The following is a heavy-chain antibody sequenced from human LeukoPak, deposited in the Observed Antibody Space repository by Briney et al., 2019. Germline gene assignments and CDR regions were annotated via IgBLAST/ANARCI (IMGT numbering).Heavy chain of an antibody. CDR1: GFTFSSYA. CDR3: ARPRREQWLANRFDY. V-gene: IGHV3-23*01. CDR2: ISGSGGST. J-gene: IGHJ4*02. Sequence: KSGGSLRLSCAASGFTFSSYAMSWVRQAPGKGLEWVSAISGSGGSTYYADSVKGRFTISRDNSKNTLYLQMNSLRAEDTAVYYCARPRREQWLANRFDYWGQGTLVTVSS. D-gene: IGHD6-19*01.